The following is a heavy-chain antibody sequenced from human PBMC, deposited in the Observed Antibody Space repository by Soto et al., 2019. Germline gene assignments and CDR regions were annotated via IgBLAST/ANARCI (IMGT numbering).Heavy chain of an antibody. D-gene: IGHD4-17*01. CDR3: ARDIYGDYVVEQ. CDR1: GFSFSDYT. V-gene: IGHV3-48*01. J-gene: IGHJ4*01. Sequence: GGSLRLSCAASGFSFSDYTMIWVRQAPGKGLEWVSYVSSSGVSKLYADSVKGRFTISRDNAKNSLYLQMNSLRGEDTAVYYCARDIYGDYVVEQWGQGTLVTVSS. CDR2: VSSSGVSK.